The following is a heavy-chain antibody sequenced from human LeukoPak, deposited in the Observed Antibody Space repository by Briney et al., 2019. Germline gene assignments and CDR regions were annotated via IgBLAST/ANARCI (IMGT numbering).Heavy chain of an antibody. CDR3: AIERNGVFDY. CDR1: GFTFSSYE. D-gene: IGHD3-10*01. Sequence: GESLRLSCAASGFTFSSYEMNWVRQAPGKGLGWVSYIRGSGDTIYYADSVKGRFTISRDNAKNSLYLQMTSLRAEDTALYYCAIERNGVFDYWGQGTLVTVSS. J-gene: IGHJ4*02. V-gene: IGHV3-48*03. CDR2: IRGSGDTI.